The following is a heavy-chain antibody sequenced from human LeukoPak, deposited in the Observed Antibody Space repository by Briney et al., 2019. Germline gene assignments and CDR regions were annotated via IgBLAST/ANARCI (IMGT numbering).Heavy chain of an antibody. D-gene: IGHD4-23*01. CDR3: AGSYGGNAVGPFDI. CDR2: VSQSGGA. CDR1: GASFSGHH. J-gene: IGHJ3*02. V-gene: IGHV4-34*01. Sequence: SETLSLTCAVSGASFSGHHCSWIRQTPGKGLEWIGEVSQSGGASYNPSLKSRVTISVETSKNHVSLKLSSVTAADTAMYYCAGSYGGNAVGPFDIWGQGTMVTVSS.